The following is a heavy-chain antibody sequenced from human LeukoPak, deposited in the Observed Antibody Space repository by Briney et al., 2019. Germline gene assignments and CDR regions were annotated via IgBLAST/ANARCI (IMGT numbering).Heavy chain of an antibody. J-gene: IGHJ4*02. CDR3: ARVSYDSSGYYYYYFDY. CDR2: IYYSGST. D-gene: IGHD3-22*01. Sequence: SETLSLTCTVSGGSNSRSSNYWGWIRQSPGKGLEWIGSIYYSGSTNYNPSLKSRVTISVDTSKNQFSLKLSSVTAADTAVYHCARVSYDSSGYYYYYFDYWGQGTLVIVSS. V-gene: IGHV4-39*07. CDR1: GGSNSRSSNY.